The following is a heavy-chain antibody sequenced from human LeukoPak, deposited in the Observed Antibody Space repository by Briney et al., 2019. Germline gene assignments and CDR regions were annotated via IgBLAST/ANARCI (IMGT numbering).Heavy chain of an antibody. D-gene: IGHD6-19*01. Sequence: PGGSLRLSCAASGFTFSSYWMSWVRQAPGKGLEWVSSISSSSSYIYYADSVKGRFTISRDNAKNSLYLQMNSLRAEDTAVYYCARVEYSSGWAADYWGQGTLVTVSS. J-gene: IGHJ4*02. V-gene: IGHV3-21*01. CDR1: GFTFSSYW. CDR3: ARVEYSSGWAADY. CDR2: ISSSSSYI.